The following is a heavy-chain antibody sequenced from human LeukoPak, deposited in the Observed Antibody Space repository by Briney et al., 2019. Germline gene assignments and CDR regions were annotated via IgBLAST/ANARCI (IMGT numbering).Heavy chain of an antibody. J-gene: IGHJ6*02. CDR2: IYHSGST. V-gene: IGHV4-30-2*01. CDR1: GGSISSGGYY. Sequence: SETLSLTCTVSGGSISSGGYYWSWIRQPPGKGLEWIGYIYHSGSTYYNPSLKSRVTISVDRSKNQFSLKLSSVTAADTAVYYCARDGVVVIAIDYYGMDVWGQGTTVTVSS. CDR3: ARDGVVVIAIDYYGMDV. D-gene: IGHD2-21*01.